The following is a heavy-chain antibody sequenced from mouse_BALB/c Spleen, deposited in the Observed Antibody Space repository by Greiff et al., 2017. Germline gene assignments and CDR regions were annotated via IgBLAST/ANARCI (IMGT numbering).Heavy chain of an antibody. D-gene: IGHD2-1*01. CDR2: IDPETGGT. CDR3: TRRGNYGGFYAMDY. V-gene: IGHV1-15*01. CDR1: GYTFTDYE. Sequence: QVQLQQSGAELVRPGASVTLSCKASGYTFTDYEMHWVKQTPVHGLEWIGAIDPETGGTAYNQKFKGKATLTADKSSSTAYMELRSLTSEDSAVYYCTRRGNYGGFYAMDYWGQGTSVTVSS. J-gene: IGHJ4*01.